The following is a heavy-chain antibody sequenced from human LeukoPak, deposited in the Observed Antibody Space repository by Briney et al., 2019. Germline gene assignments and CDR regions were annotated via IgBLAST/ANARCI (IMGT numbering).Heavy chain of an antibody. V-gene: IGHV3-33*03. J-gene: IGHJ4*02. CDR3: AGTISTGAGIAS. D-gene: IGHD1-26*01. Sequence: GGSLRLSCATSGFTFDKYGIHWVRQAPGKGLEWVAVIWHDGSRTHYADSVKGRFTISRDNSKDTAFLQMSSLTVEDTAVYYCAGTISTGAGIASWGQGTLVTVSS. CDR1: GFTFDKYG. CDR2: IWHDGSRT.